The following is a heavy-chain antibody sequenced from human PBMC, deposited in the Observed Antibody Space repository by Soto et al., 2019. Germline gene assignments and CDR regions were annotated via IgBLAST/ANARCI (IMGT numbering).Heavy chain of an antibody. V-gene: IGHV3-64*02. D-gene: IGHD6-13*01. CDR2: ISSNGGST. Sequence: GGSLRLSCAASGFTFSSYAMHWVRQAPGKGLEYVSAISSNGGSTYYADSVKGRFTISRDNSKNTLYLQMGSLRAEDMAVYYCAASIAAAGSSFDYWGQGTLVTVSS. CDR1: GFTFSSYA. J-gene: IGHJ4*02. CDR3: AASIAAAGSSFDY.